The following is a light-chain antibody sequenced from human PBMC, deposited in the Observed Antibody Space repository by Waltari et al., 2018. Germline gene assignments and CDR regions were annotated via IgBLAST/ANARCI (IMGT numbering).Light chain of an antibody. CDR1: RSNIGKNY. V-gene: IGLV1-51*02. Sequence: QSVLTQPPSVSAAPGQRVTIPCSGGRSNIGKNYVSWYRQFPGSAPKLPIYEDTERPAGVPGRFTGSKAGTAATLDITGLQPGDEAEYYCGTWDSSLSGAVFGGGTLLTVL. CDR3: GTWDSSLSGAV. CDR2: EDT. J-gene: IGLJ7*01.